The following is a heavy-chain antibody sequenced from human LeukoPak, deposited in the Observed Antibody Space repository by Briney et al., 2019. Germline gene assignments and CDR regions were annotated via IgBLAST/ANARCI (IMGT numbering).Heavy chain of an antibody. Sequence: GSLRLSCAASGFTFSDYYMSWIRQAQGKGLEWVSYISSSGSTIYYADSVKGRFTISRDYAKNSLYLQMNSLRAEDTAVYYCARRISSSWYNYAFDIWGQGTMVTVSS. CDR2: ISSSGSTI. J-gene: IGHJ3*02. CDR1: GFTFSDYY. CDR3: ARRISSSWYNYAFDI. D-gene: IGHD6-13*01. V-gene: IGHV3-11*04.